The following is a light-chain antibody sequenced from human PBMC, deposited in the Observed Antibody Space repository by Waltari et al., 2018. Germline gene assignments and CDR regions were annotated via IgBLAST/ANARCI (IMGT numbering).Light chain of an antibody. CDR3: QQYGSSRWT. J-gene: IGKJ1*01. CDR1: QSISSD. CDR2: GAS. V-gene: IGKV3-20*01. Sequence: EIVMTQSPATLSVSPGERATLSCRASQSISSDLAWYQQKPGQAPRLLIYGASSRATGIPDRFSGSGSGTDFTLTISRLEPEDFAVYYCQQYGSSRWTFGQGTKVEIK.